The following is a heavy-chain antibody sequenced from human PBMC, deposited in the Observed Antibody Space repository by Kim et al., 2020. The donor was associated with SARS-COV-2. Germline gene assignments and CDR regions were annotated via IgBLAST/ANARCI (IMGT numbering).Heavy chain of an antibody. D-gene: IGHD5-12*01. CDR1: GFTFSSYA. CDR2: ISGSGGRT. V-gene: IGHV3-23*01. CDR3: AKDRVDIVATTPVYYGMNV. Sequence: GGSLRLSCAASGFTFSSYAMSWVRQAPGKGLEWVSAISGSGGRTYYADSVKGRFTISRDNSKNTLYLQMNSLRAEDTAVYYCAKDRVDIVATTPVYYGMNVWGQGTTVTVSS. J-gene: IGHJ6*02.